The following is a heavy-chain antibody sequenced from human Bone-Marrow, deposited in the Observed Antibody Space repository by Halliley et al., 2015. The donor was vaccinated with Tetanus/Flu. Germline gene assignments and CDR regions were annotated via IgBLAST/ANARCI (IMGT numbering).Heavy chain of an antibody. V-gene: IGHV4-30-2*01. D-gene: IGHD2-21*01. CDR1: GVSITNGDFS. Sequence: LRLSCTVSGVSITNGDFSWTWIRQTPGKGLEWVGYIYHSGTTYYNPPLKSRVSMSIDRSKNQFSLKLTSVSAADTAVYHCARVDIATRYFDLWGRGTLVSVSS. CDR3: ARVDIATRYFDL. CDR2: IYHSGTT. J-gene: IGHJ2*01.